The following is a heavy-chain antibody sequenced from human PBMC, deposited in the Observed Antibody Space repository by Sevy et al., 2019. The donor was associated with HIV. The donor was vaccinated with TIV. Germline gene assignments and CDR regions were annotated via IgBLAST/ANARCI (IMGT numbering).Heavy chain of an antibody. CDR2: IRSKAYGGTT. D-gene: IGHD5-12*01. Sequence: GGSLRLSCTASGFTFGDYAMSWVRQAPGKGLEWVGFIRSKAYGGTTEDAASVKGRFTISRDDSKSIAYLQMNSLKTEDTAVYYCTRAIVATALDAFDIWGQGTMVTVSS. V-gene: IGHV3-49*04. CDR1: GFTFGDYA. CDR3: TRAIVATALDAFDI. J-gene: IGHJ3*02.